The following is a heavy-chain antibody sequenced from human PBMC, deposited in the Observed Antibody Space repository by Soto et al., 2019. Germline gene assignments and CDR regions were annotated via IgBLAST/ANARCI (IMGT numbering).Heavy chain of an antibody. Sequence: SVKVSCKASGGTFSSYAISWVRQAPGQGLEWMGGIIPIFGTANYAQKFQGRVTITADESTSTAYMELSSLRSEDTAVYYCARDRGAVDYDSSGYSGFDYWGQGTLVTVSS. CDR1: GGTFSSYA. CDR2: IIPIFGTA. V-gene: IGHV1-69*13. J-gene: IGHJ4*02. D-gene: IGHD3-22*01. CDR3: ARDRGAVDYDSSGYSGFDY.